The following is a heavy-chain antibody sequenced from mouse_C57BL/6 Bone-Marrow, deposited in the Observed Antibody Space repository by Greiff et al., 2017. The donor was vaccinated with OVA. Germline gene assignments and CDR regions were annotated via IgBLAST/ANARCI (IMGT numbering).Heavy chain of an antibody. CDR2: IDPETGGT. J-gene: IGHJ2*01. CDR1: GYTFTDYE. D-gene: IGHD2-5*01. V-gene: IGHV1-15*01. Sequence: VQLQESGAELVRPGASVTLSCKASGYTFTDYEMHWVKQTPVHGLEWIGAIDPETGGTAYNQKFKGKAILTADKSSSTAYMELRSLTSEDSAVYYCTRKYYSNWGYYFDDWGQGTTLTVSS. CDR3: TRKYYSNWGYYFDD.